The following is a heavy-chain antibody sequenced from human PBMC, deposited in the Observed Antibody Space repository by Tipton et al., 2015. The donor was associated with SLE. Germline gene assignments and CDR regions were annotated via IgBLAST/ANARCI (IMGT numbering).Heavy chain of an antibody. V-gene: IGHV3-48*04. J-gene: IGHJ4*02. CDR1: GFTFSSYS. D-gene: IGHD3-22*01. CDR3: ASVPTHYYDSSGYYYVDY. Sequence: SLRLSCAASGFTFSSYSMNWVRQAPGKGLEWVSYISISSSTIYYADSVKGRFTISRDNAKNSLYLQMNSLRAEDTAVYYCASVPTHYYDSSGYYYVDYWGQGTLVTVSS. CDR2: ISISSSTI.